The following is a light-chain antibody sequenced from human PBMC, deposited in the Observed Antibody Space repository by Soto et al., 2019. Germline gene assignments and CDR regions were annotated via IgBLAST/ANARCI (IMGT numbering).Light chain of an antibody. J-gene: IGKJ5*01. V-gene: IGKV1D-13*01. CDR3: QQFNNYPIT. CDR1: QGISSA. Sequence: AIQLTQSPSSLSASVGDRVTITCRASQGISSALAWYQQKPGKAPKLLIYDASSLESGVPSRFSGSGSGTDFTLSNSSLQPEDFATYYCQQFNNYPITFGQGTRLEIK. CDR2: DAS.